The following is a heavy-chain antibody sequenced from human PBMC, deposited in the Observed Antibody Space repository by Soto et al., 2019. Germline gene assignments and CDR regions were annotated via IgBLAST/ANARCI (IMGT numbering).Heavy chain of an antibody. Sequence: ASVKVSCKASGYTFTSYAMHWVRQAPGQRLEWMGWISAYNGNTNYAQKLQGRVTMTTDTSTSTAYMELRSLRSDDTAVYYCARVRVTIFGVVIGYFDYWGQGTLVTVSS. CDR2: ISAYNGNT. J-gene: IGHJ4*02. CDR1: GYTFTSYA. D-gene: IGHD3-3*01. V-gene: IGHV1-18*01. CDR3: ARVRVTIFGVVIGYFDY.